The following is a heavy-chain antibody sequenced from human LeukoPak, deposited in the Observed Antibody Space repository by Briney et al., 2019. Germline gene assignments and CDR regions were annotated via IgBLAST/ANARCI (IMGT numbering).Heavy chain of an antibody. CDR3: ARDAEMATPYYYTMDV. V-gene: IGHV4-59*01. J-gene: IGHJ6*02. D-gene: IGHD5-24*01. Sequence: PSETLSLTRTVSGGSITSYYWNWIRQPPGKGLEWIGYIYNSGSTDYNPSLKSRVTISLDTSMNQFSLRLSSVTAADAAVYYCARDAEMATPYYYTMDVWGQGTTVTVSS. CDR2: IYNSGST. CDR1: GGSITSYY.